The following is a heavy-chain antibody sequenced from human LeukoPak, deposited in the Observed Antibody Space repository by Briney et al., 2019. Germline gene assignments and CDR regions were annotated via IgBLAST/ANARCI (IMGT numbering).Heavy chain of an antibody. CDR2: IYTSGST. CDR3: AREKTLRMVNATNWFDP. CDR1: GGSISSYY. Sequence: SETLSLTCTVSGGSISSYYWSWIRQPAGKGLEWIGRIYTSGSTNYNPSLKSRVTMSVDTSKNQFSLKLSSVTAADTAVYYCAREKTLRMVNATNWFDPWGQGTLVTVSS. D-gene: IGHD2-8*01. J-gene: IGHJ5*02. V-gene: IGHV4-4*07.